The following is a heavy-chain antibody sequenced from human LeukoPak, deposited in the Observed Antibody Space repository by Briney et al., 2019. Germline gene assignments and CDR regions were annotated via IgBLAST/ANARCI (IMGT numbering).Heavy chain of an antibody. J-gene: IGHJ4*02. V-gene: IGHV3-9*01. D-gene: IGHD3-10*01. CDR2: ISWNSGSI. CDR3: AKVAHKYYYGSGRRTREYYFDY. Sequence: GGSLRLSCAASGFTFSSYAMSWVRQAPGKGLEWVSGISWNSGSIGYADSVKGRFTISRDNAKNSLYLQMNSLRAEDTALYYCAKVAHKYYYGSGRRTREYYFDYWGQGTLVTVSS. CDR1: GFTFSSYA.